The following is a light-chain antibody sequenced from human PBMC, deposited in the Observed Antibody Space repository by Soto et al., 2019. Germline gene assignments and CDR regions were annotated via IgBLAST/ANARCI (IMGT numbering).Light chain of an antibody. CDR2: SAS. CDR3: QQYNSYWT. V-gene: IGKV1-27*01. CDR1: QGISSF. J-gene: IGKJ1*01. Sequence: IQVTQSPSSLSASVGDRVTITCRASQGISSFLAWYQQIPGKVPKLLIYSASTLQSGVPSRFSGSGSGTDFTLTISSLQPEDFATYYCQQYNSYWTFGQGTKVDIK.